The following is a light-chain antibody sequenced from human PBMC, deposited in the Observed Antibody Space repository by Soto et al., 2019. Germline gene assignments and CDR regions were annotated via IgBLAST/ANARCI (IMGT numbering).Light chain of an antibody. V-gene: IGLV1-47*01. CDR3: QSYDSSLV. CDR2: RNS. J-gene: IGLJ2*01. Sequence: QSVLTQPPSVSGTPGQRVTISCSGSSSNIGSNYVFWYQQLPGTAPKLLIYRNSQRPSGVPDRFSGSKSGTSASLAISGLRSEDEADYYCQSYDSSLVFGGGTKLTVL. CDR1: SSNIGSNY.